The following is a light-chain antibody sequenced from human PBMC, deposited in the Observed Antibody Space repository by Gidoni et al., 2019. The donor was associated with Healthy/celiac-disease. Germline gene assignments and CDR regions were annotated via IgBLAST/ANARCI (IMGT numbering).Light chain of an antibody. CDR3: QQYDNLRVVT. Sequence: DIQMPQSPSSLSASVGDRVTITCQASQDISNYLNWYQQKPGKAPKLLIYDASNLETGVPSRFSGSGSGTDFTFTISSLQPEDIATYYCQQYDNLRVVTFGPGTKVDIK. CDR1: QDISNY. V-gene: IGKV1-33*01. CDR2: DAS. J-gene: IGKJ3*01.